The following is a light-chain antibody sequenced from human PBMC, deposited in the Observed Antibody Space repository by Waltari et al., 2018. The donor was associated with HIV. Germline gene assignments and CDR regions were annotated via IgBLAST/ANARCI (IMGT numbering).Light chain of an antibody. CDR3: SSYTTSSTWV. CDR2: EVT. Sequence: QSALTQPPSVSGSLGQSVPISCTGTSSYIGAYNRVSWYQQSPGTAPKLRIYEVTHRPSGVPVRFSGSKSGNTASLTISGLQADDEADYYCSSYTTSSTWVFGGGTKLTVL. J-gene: IGLJ3*02. CDR1: SSYIGAYNR. V-gene: IGLV2-18*02.